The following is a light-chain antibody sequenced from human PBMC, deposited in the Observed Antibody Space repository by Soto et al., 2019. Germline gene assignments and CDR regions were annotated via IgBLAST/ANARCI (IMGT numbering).Light chain of an antibody. J-gene: IGKJ4*01. CDR1: QGIAPY. CDR3: QKYNNAPLT. CDR2: ATS. V-gene: IGKV1-27*01. Sequence: DVQMTQSPSSLSAFVGDRVTITCRASQGIAPYLAWFQQKPGKVPKLLIYATSTLQSGVPSRFSGSGSGTDFTLTVTSLQPEDVGTYYCQKYNNAPLTFGGVTKVEIK.